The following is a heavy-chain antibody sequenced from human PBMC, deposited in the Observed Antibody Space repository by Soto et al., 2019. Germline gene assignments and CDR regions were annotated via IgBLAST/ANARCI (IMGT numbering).Heavy chain of an antibody. J-gene: IGHJ4*02. CDR1: GGSISSGNYY. CDR3: ATMGTPATGLYFFDY. Sequence: QVQLQESGPGLVKPSQTLSLTCTVSGGSISSGNYYWSWIRQPPGKGLEWIGFISYSGSTYYSTSLKSRVTISVDTSKSQFSLNLSSVTAADTAVYYCATMGTPATGLYFFDYWGQGSLATVSS. D-gene: IGHD2-15*01. V-gene: IGHV4-30-4*01. CDR2: ISYSGST.